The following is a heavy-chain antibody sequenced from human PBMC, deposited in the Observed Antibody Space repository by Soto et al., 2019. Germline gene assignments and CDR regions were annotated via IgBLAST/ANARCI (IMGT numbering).Heavy chain of an antibody. J-gene: IGHJ4*02. CDR1: GGSISSYY. V-gene: IGHV4-59*01. Sequence: SETLSLTCTVSGGSISSYYWSWIRQPPGKGLEWIGYIYYSGSTNYNPSLKSRVTISVDTSKNQFSLKLSSVTAADTAVYYCARVRRGPRGSYFDYWGQGPLVTVSS. CDR2: IYYSGST. D-gene: IGHD3-10*01. CDR3: ARVRRGPRGSYFDY.